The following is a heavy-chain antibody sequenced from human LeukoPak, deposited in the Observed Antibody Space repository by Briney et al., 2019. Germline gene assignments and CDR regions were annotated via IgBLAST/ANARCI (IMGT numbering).Heavy chain of an antibody. CDR2: ISSSSSYT. J-gene: IGHJ4*02. V-gene: IGHV3-11*06. D-gene: IGHD2-15*01. CDR3: ASIVVVVAATPAYYFDY. CDR1: GFTFSDYY. Sequence: GGSLRLSCAASGFTFSDYYMSWIRQAPGKGLEWVSYISSSSSYTNYADSVKGRFTISRDNAENSLYLQMNSLRAEDTAVYYCASIVVVVAATPAYYFDYWGQGTLVTVSS.